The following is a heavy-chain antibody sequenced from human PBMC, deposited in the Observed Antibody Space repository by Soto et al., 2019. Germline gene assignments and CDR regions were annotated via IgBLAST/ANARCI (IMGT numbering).Heavy chain of an antibody. Sequence: QVQLQESGPGLVKPSQTLSLTCTVSGGSISSGDYYWSWIRQSPGTGLEWIGYIFYTGSTYYNPSVRSRLAISVDTSKNQFSLKLSSVTAADAAVYYCAREPLKWYGMDVWGQGTTVTVSS. CDR1: GGSISSGDYY. CDR2: IFYTGST. V-gene: IGHV4-30-4*01. CDR3: AREPLKWYGMDV. D-gene: IGHD1-26*01. J-gene: IGHJ6*02.